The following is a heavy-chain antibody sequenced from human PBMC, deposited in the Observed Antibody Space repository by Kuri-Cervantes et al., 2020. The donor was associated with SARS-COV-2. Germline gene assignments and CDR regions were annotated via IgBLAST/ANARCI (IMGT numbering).Heavy chain of an antibody. CDR1: GGSISSSSYY. CDR3: ARLPRYSTLESSPDY. Sequence: SETLSLTCTVSGGSISSSSYYWGWIRQPPGKGLEWIGSIYYSGSTYYNPSLKRRVTISVDTSKNQFSLKLSSVTAADTAVYYCARLPRYSTLESSPDYWGQGTLVTVSS. CDR2: IYYSGST. D-gene: IGHD5/OR15-5a*01. J-gene: IGHJ4*02. V-gene: IGHV4-39*01.